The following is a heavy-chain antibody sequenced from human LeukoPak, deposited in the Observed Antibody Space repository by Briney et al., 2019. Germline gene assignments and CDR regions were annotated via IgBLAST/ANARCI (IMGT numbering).Heavy chain of an antibody. V-gene: IGHV3-53*01. J-gene: IGHJ4*02. CDR1: GFIVSGDF. Sequence: GGSLRLSCAASGFIVSGDFMSWVRQAPGKGLEWVSVIYSDGSTYYADSVKGRFTISRDNSKNTLDLQMTGLRAEDTAVYYCARERGKGRDSPWFDYWGQGTLVTVSS. D-gene: IGHD2-15*01. CDR2: IYSDGST. CDR3: ARERGKGRDSPWFDY.